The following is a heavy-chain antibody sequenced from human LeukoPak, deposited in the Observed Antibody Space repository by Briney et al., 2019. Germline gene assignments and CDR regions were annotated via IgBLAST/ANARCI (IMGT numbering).Heavy chain of an antibody. J-gene: IGHJ5*01. CDR2: INGDGSEE. CDR3: ARDPDSDDAWGWFDS. CDR1: GFTFSRTW. V-gene: IGHV3-7*01. D-gene: IGHD3-16*01. Sequence: GGSLRLSCAASGFTFSRTWMGWVRQAPGKGLEWVANINGDGSEEYHLDSVKGRFTISRSNARNSLYLQMNSLRAEDTAVYYCARDPDSDDAWGWFDSWGQGAVVTVSS.